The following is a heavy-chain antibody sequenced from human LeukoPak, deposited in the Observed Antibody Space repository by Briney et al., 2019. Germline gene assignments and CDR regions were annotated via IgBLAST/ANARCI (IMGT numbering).Heavy chain of an antibody. CDR1: GGSISSGGYY. D-gene: IGHD3-3*01. Sequence: TLSLTCTVSGGSISSGGYYWSRIRQHPGKGLEWIGYIYYSGSTYYNPSLKSRVTISVDTSKNQFSLKLSSVTAADTAVYYCARSYDFWSGYYDYWGQGTLVTVSS. V-gene: IGHV4-31*03. CDR3: ARSYDFWSGYYDY. J-gene: IGHJ4*02. CDR2: IYYSGST.